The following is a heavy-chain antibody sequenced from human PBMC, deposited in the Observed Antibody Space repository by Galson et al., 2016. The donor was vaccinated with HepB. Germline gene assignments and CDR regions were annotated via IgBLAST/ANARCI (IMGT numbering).Heavy chain of an antibody. Sequence: SLRLSCAASGFTFSSYGMHWVRQAPGKGLEWVSGISDSGGTTYYADSVKGRFTISRDNSKNTLYLQMNSLRAEDTAAYYCASGPDYWDFVSPFDFWGQGALVTVSS. CDR1: GFTFSSYG. CDR3: ASGPDYWDFVSPFDF. D-gene: IGHD4-17*01. J-gene: IGHJ4*02. CDR2: ISDSGGTT. V-gene: IGHV3-23*01.